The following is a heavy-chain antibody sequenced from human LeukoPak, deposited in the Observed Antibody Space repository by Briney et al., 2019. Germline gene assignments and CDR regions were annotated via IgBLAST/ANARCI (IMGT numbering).Heavy chain of an antibody. D-gene: IGHD2/OR15-2a*01. CDR3: TRGRSGYYSLPSH. V-gene: IGHV4-34*01. Sequence: SETLSLTPAVYGVSFSGYYWSWIGQPPGQGLKWIGEINHSGSTNSNPSLNSRITISVDTSKNQFTLQLSSLTAAPTAVYSCTRGRSGYYSLPSHWGQGTLVTVSS. J-gene: IGHJ4*02. CDR1: GVSFSGYY. CDR2: INHSGST.